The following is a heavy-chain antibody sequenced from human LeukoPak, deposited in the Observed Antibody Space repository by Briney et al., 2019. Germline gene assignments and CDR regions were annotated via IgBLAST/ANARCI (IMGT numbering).Heavy chain of an antibody. D-gene: IGHD2-2*01. CDR1: GFTFNSFG. CDR2: IYYDGSNN. CDR3: ARDHQPGYHNRFGFNWLDP. J-gene: IGHJ5*02. V-gene: IGHV3-30*12. Sequence: GGSLRLSCAAYGFTFNSFGIHWVRQAPGKGLEWVAVIYYDGSNNFYSDSVKGRFTISRDNSKNTVFLQMSSLRAEDTAVYYCARDHQPGYHNRFGFNWLDPWGEGTLVSVSS.